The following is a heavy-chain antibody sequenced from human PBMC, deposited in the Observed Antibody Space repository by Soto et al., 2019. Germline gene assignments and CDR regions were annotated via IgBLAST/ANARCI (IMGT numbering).Heavy chain of an antibody. Sequence: QVQLVESGGGVVQPGRSLRLSCAASGFTFSSYAMHWVRQAPGKGLEWVAVISYDGSNKYYADSVKGRFTISRDNSKNTLDLQMNSLRTEDTAVHYCVRDGNHYDSSGPCFAYWGQGTLFTVSS. J-gene: IGHJ4*02. CDR2: ISYDGSNK. V-gene: IGHV3-30-3*01. CDR1: GFTFSSYA. D-gene: IGHD3-22*01. CDR3: VRDGNHYDSSGPCFAY.